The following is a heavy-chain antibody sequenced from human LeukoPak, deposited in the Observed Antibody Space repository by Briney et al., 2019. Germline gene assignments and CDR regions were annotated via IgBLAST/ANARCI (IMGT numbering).Heavy chain of an antibody. V-gene: IGHV3-30*02. CDR3: AKRDRMYTCGSYYFDY. D-gene: IGHD3-10*01. CDR1: GFTFSNYG. J-gene: IGHJ4*02. CDR2: IRYDGNTK. Sequence: QPGGSLRLSCAASGFTFSNYGMHWVRQAPGKGLEWVAFIRYDGNTKYYVDSVKGRFTISRDNSKNTLYLQMNSLRAEDTAVYYCAKRDRMYTCGSYYFDYWGQGTLVTVSS.